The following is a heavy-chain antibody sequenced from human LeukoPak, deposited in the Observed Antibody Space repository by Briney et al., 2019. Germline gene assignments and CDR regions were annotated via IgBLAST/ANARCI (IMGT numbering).Heavy chain of an antibody. D-gene: IGHD4-23*01. CDR2: IVVGSGNT. Sequence: SVKVSCKASGFTFTSSAMQWVRQARGQRLEWIGWIVVGSGNTNYAQKFQGRVTITRDMSTSTAYMELSSLRSEDTAVYYCAATSTYGGLTSYYYGMDAWGQGTTVTVSS. J-gene: IGHJ6*02. V-gene: IGHV1-58*02. CDR3: AATSTYGGLTSYYYGMDA. CDR1: GFTFTSSA.